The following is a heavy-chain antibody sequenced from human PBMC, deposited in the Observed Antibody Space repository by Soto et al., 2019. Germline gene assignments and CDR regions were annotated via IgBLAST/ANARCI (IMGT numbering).Heavy chain of an antibody. J-gene: IGHJ5*02. D-gene: IGHD2-15*01. CDR2: IYYXGST. CDR3: ARILRNWFDP. CDR1: RGSIISYY. Sequence: XXTLSLTCTVSRGSIISYYWSWIRQPPGKGLEWTXYIYYXGSTNYNPYLXXRVTISVXXYKNQFSLKLSSVTAADTAVYYCARILRNWFDPWGQGTLVTVSS. V-gene: IGHV4-59*08.